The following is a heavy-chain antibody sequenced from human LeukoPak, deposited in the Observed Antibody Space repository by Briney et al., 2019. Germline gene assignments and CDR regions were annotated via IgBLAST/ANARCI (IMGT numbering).Heavy chain of an antibody. CDR3: ASGFPRSALTGYYTTYYYGMDV. D-gene: IGHD3-9*01. V-gene: IGHV4-34*01. J-gene: IGHJ6*02. CDR2: INHSGST. CDR1: GGSFRGYY. Sequence: SETLSLTCAVYGGSFRGYYWSWIRQPPGKGLEWIGEINHSGSTNYNPSLKSRVTISVDTSKNQFSLKLSSVTAADTVVYYCASGFPRSALTGYYTTYYYGMDVWGQGTTVTVSS.